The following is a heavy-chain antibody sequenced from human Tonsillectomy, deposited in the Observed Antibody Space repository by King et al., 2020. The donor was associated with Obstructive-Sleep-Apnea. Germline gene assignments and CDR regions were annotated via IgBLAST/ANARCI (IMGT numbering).Heavy chain of an antibody. CDR2: ISSNGGST. V-gene: IGHV3-64D*06. CDR1: GFTFSSYA. CDR3: VKTRAKYSSSPQGDY. J-gene: IGHJ4*02. D-gene: IGHD6-6*01. Sequence: VQLVESGGGLVQPGGSLRLSCSASGFTFSSYAMHWVRQAPGKELEYVSAISSNGGSTYYADSVKGRFTISRDNSKNTLYLQMSSLRAEDTAVYYCVKTRAKYSSSPQGDYWGQGTLVTVSS.